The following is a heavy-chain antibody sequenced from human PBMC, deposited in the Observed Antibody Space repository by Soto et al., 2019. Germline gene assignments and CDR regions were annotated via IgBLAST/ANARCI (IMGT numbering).Heavy chain of an antibody. V-gene: IGHV3-23*01. Sequence: PGGSLRLSCAASGFTFSSYAMSWVRQAPGKGLEWVSAISGSGGNTHYADSVKGRFTISRDNDKNTVFLEMNSLRAEDTAVYYCAKVFSPERGNYFDYWGQGTLVTVSS. J-gene: IGHJ4*02. CDR1: GFTFSSYA. D-gene: IGHD1-1*01. CDR3: AKVFSPERGNYFDY. CDR2: ISGSGGNT.